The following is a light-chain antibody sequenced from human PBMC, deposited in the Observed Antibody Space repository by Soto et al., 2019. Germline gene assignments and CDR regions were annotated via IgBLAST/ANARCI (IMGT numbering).Light chain of an antibody. CDR3: QQRGT. J-gene: IGKJ5*01. CDR2: DAS. Sequence: EIVLTQSPATLSLSPGGRATLSCRASQSVSSYLAWYQQKPGQAPRLLIYDASNRATGIPARFSGSGSGTDFTLTISSLQSEDFAVYYCQQRGTFGQGTRLEI. CDR1: QSVSSY. V-gene: IGKV3-11*01.